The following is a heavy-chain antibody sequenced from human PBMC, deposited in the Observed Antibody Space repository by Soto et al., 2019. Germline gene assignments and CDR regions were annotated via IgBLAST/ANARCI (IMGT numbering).Heavy chain of an antibody. V-gene: IGHV2-5*02. CDR2: VYWDDSK. CDR1: GFSLSTRDVG. CDR3: AHCRGGVASF. Sequence: QITLNESGPTLAKPTQTLTLTCTFSGFSLSTRDVGVGWIRQHPGEALEWLGVVYWDDSKTYSPSLESRLTITKDTSKNQVVLRMTKMDPVDTATYYCAHCRGGVASFWGQGTLVTVSS. J-gene: IGHJ4*02. D-gene: IGHD2-2*01.